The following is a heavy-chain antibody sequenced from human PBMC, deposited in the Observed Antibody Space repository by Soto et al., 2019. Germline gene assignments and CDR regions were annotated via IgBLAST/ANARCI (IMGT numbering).Heavy chain of an antibody. D-gene: IGHD5-12*01. J-gene: IGHJ4*02. V-gene: IGHV4-30-4*01. CDR3: ARNSGYYMGATLDY. Sequence: SETLSLTCTVSGGSISSDDYFWSWIRQPPGKGLEWIGYIHHSGTTYYSPSLKSRVTISVDRSTNQFSLKLSSVTAADTAVYYCARNSGYYMGATLDYWGQGTLGTVS. CDR1: GGSISSDDYF. CDR2: IHHSGTT.